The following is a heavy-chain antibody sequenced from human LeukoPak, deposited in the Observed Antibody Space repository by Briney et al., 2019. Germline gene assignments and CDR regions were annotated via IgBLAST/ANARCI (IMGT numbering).Heavy chain of an antibody. Sequence: AETLSLTCTVSGVSISSDYWSGIRQPPGKGLEWIGYIYYSGSTNYNPSLKSRVTISVDTSKNQFSLRLSSVSAADTAVYYCASASGWRTHYFDYWGQGTLVTVSS. J-gene: IGHJ4*02. D-gene: IGHD6-19*01. CDR2: IYYSGST. V-gene: IGHV4-59*01. CDR3: ASASGWRTHYFDY. CDR1: GVSISSDY.